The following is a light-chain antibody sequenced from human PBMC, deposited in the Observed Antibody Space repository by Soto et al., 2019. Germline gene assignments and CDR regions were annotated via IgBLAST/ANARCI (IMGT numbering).Light chain of an antibody. CDR2: GAS. CDR1: QGIRSF. V-gene: IGKV1-9*01. Sequence: DIQLTQSPSFLSASIGDRVTITCRASQGIRSFLAWYQQKPGKAPNLLISGASILRTGVPSRFSGSGSGTEFTLTISSLQPDDFATYYCQHLNTYPLTFGGGTKVEVK. CDR3: QHLNTYPLT. J-gene: IGKJ4*01.